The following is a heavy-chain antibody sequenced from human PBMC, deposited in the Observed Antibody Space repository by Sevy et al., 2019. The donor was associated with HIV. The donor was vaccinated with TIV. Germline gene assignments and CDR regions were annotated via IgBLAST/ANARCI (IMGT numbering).Heavy chain of an antibody. V-gene: IGHV1-18*01. Sequence: ASVKVSCKASGYTFTSYGISWVRQAPGQGLEWMGWISAYNGNTNYAQKLQGRVTMTTDTSTSTAYMELRSLRSDDTAVYYCARDRNKYSSGGSCYKDYWGQGTLVTVSS. J-gene: IGHJ4*02. CDR1: GYTFTSYG. CDR3: ARDRNKYSSGGSCYKDY. D-gene: IGHD2-15*01. CDR2: ISAYNGNT.